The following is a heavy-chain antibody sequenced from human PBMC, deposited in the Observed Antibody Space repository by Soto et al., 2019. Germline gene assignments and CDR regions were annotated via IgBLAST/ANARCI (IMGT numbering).Heavy chain of an antibody. V-gene: IGHV4-39*01. D-gene: IGHD2-8*01. CDR3: ARRSHTNWPAY. CDR2: IYYDGRT. J-gene: IGHJ4*01. Sequence: SETLSLTCTVSGGSFSSSSHYWVWIRQPPGKGLEWVGSIYYDGRTYYNASLKSRVTISVDTSKNQFSLKVNSVTVADTAVYYCARRSHTNWPAYWGHGTQVTVSX. CDR1: GGSFSSSSHY.